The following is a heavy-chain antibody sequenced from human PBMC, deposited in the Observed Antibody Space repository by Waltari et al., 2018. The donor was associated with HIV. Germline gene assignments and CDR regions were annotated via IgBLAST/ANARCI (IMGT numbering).Heavy chain of an antibody. J-gene: IGHJ4*02. D-gene: IGHD6-13*01. CDR1: GFTFSNYA. CDR2: ISGSGDST. CDR3: AKQRRGSSWYKAGY. V-gene: IGHV3-23*04. Sequence: EVQLVESGGGLVQPGGSLRLSCAASGFTFSNYAMTWVRQAPGKGLEWVSVISGSGDSTYYADSVKGRFTISRDNSKNTVYLQMNSLRAEDTAVYYCAKQRRGSSWYKAGYWGQGTLVTVFS.